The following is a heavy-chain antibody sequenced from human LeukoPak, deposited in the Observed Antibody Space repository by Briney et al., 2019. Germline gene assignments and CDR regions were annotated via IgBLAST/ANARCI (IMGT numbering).Heavy chain of an antibody. V-gene: IGHV3-11*05. CDR3: ARVGSSAAAGTVDY. CDR1: GSTFSDYY. D-gene: IGHD6-13*01. Sequence: GGSLRLSGAAYGSTFSDYYMSWLRQAPGKGLEWVSYISASSTHTPYADSVKGRFTISRDNAKNSLYLQMNSLRAEDTAVYYCARVGSSAAAGTVDYWGQGTLVTVSS. CDR2: ISASSTHT. J-gene: IGHJ4*02.